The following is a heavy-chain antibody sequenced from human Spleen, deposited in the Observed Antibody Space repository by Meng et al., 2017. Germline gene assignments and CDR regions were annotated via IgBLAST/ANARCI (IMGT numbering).Heavy chain of an antibody. Sequence: EVQLVESGGGLVQPGGSLRLSCAASGFTFSSYWMHWVRQAPGKGLVWVSRIAGDGSETTYADSVKGRFTISRDNAKNTLYLQMTSLRAEDTAVYYCSKDYTGSDDYWGQGTLVTVSS. CDR2: IAGDGSET. D-gene: IGHD5-12*01. J-gene: IGHJ4*02. V-gene: IGHV3-74*01. CDR3: SKDYTGSDDY. CDR1: GFTFSSYW.